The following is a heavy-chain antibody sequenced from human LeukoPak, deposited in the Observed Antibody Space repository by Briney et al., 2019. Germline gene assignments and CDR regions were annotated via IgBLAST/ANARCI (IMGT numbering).Heavy chain of an antibody. CDR2: IYYSGST. J-gene: IGHJ3*02. Sequence: SETLSLTCTVSGGSISSSSYYWGWIRQPPGKGLEWISSIYYSGSTYYNPSLKSRVTISVDTSKNQFSLKLNSVTAADTAVYYCARSRESPPPIVATERDHYYDSSGYYPDAFDIWGQGTMVTVSS. CDR1: GGSISSSSYY. CDR3: ARSRESPPPIVATERDHYYDSSGYYPDAFDI. D-gene: IGHD3-22*01. V-gene: IGHV4-39*07.